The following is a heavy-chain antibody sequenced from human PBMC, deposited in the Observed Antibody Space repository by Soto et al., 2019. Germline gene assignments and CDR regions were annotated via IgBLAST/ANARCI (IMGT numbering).Heavy chain of an antibody. Sequence: QVQLVQSGAEVKKPGASVKVSCKTSGYTFTSYDINWVRQATGQGLGWMGWMNPNSANTGYAKNFQGRVTMTSNTSISTAYMELSSLRSEDTAVYYCAREKVRAVDYWGQGTLVTVSS. J-gene: IGHJ4*02. V-gene: IGHV1-8*01. CDR1: GYTFTSYD. D-gene: IGHD1-26*01. CDR2: MNPNSANT. CDR3: AREKVRAVDY.